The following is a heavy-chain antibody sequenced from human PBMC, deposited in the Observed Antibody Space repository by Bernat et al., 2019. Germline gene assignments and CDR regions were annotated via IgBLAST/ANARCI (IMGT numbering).Heavy chain of an antibody. CDR1: GFTVSSNY. CDR3: ARDLHVGLRGLSFDY. J-gene: IGHJ4*02. CDR2: IYSGGST. Sequence: EVQLVESGGGLIQPGGSLRLSCAASGFTVSSNYMSWVRQAPGKGLEWVSVIYSGGSTYYADSVKGRFNISRDNSKNTLYLQMNSLRAEDTAVYYCARDLHVGLRGLSFDYWGQGTLVTVSS. D-gene: IGHD4-17*01. V-gene: IGHV3-53*01.